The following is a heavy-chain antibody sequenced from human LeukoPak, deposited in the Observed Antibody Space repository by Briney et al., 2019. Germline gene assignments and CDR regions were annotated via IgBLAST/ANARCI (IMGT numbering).Heavy chain of an antibody. D-gene: IGHD3-16*01. CDR1: GFTFSNFG. J-gene: IGHJ3*02. V-gene: IGHV3-48*03. CDR3: ARDLVSGAYTFDT. CDR2: ISSTGVTK. Sequence: GGSLRLSCAASGFTFSNFGLNWVRQAPGKGLQWVSFISSTGVTKYYADPVRGRFTISRDNTRNSLYLQMSSLRAEDTAVYYCARDLVSGAYTFDTWGQGTVVTVSS.